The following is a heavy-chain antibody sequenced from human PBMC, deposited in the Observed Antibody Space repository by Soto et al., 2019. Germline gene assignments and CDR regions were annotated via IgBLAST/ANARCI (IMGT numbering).Heavy chain of an antibody. D-gene: IGHD3-3*01. CDR3: ASNYYDCWSGYYDYYYLDV. CDR1: GFTFTTCG. CDR2: ISHDGSNK. J-gene: IGHJ6*03. V-gene: IGHV3-30*03. Sequence: QVQLVESGGGVVQPGRSLRLSCAASGFTFTTCGMHWVRQAPGKGLEWVALISHDGSNKYYAESVKGRFTISRDNSKNTMNLQMNSLSAEDTAVYYCASNYYDCWSGYYDYYYLDVWGKGTTVTVSS.